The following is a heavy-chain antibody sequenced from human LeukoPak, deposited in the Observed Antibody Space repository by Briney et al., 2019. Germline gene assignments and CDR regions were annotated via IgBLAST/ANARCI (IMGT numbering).Heavy chain of an antibody. Sequence: GSLRLSCAASGFTFSDYYMSWIRQAPGKGLEWVSYISSSGSTIYYADSVKGRFTISRDNAKNSLYLQMNSLRAEDTAVYYCARVYDFWSGRNYAFDIWGQGTMVTVSS. CDR2: ISSSGSTI. J-gene: IGHJ3*02. CDR1: GFTFSDYY. D-gene: IGHD3-3*01. V-gene: IGHV3-11*04. CDR3: ARVYDFWSGRNYAFDI.